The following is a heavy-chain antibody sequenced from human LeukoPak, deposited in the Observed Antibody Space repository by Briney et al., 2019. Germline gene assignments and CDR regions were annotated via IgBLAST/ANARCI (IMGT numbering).Heavy chain of an antibody. D-gene: IGHD3-9*01. CDR3: ARGSTLYYDILTGYHTPGPFDI. Sequence: PSETLSLTCTVSGGSVSSAGYYWSWIRQPPGKGLEFIGYIHYSGGTNYNPSLKSRVTISVDTSKNQFSLKLSSVTAADTAVYYCARGSTLYYDILTGYHTPGPFDIWGQGTMFTVSS. CDR1: GGSVSSAGYY. CDR2: IHYSGGT. J-gene: IGHJ3*02. V-gene: IGHV4-61*08.